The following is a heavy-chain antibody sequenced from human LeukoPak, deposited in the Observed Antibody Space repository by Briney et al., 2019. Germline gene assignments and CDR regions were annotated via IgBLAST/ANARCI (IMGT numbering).Heavy chain of an antibody. CDR2: ISGSGGST. CDR1: GFTFSSYA. V-gene: IGHV3-23*01. Sequence: GGSLRLSCAASGFTFSSYAMSWVRQASGKGLEWVSAISGSGGSTYYADSVKGRFTISRDNSKNTLYLQTNSLRAEDTAVYYCAKDRDFWSGYPIDYWGQGTLVTVSS. J-gene: IGHJ4*02. CDR3: AKDRDFWSGYPIDY. D-gene: IGHD3-3*01.